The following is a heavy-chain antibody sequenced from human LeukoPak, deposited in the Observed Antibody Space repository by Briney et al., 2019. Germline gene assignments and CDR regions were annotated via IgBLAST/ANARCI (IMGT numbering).Heavy chain of an antibody. CDR2: IIPIFGTA. D-gene: IGHD4-17*01. Sequence: GASVKVSCKASGGTFSSHAISWVRQAPGQGLEWMGRIIPIFGTANYAQKFQGRVTITTDESTSTAYMELSSLRSGDTAVYYCARGDYGDYGAFDIWGQGTMVTVSS. CDR3: ARGDYGDYGAFDI. CDR1: GGTFSSHA. J-gene: IGHJ3*02. V-gene: IGHV1-69*05.